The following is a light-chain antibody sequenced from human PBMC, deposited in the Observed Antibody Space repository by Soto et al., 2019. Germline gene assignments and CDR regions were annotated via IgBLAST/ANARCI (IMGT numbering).Light chain of an antibody. J-gene: IGLJ1*01. Sequence: QSVLTQPPSASGTPGQRVTISCSGSSSNIGSNIVNWYQQLPGTAPKLLIHNNIQRPSGVPVRFSGSKSGTSASLAISGLQSDDEADYYCATWDDSLNGPLFGTGTKLTVL. CDR2: NNI. CDR1: SSNIGSNI. CDR3: ATWDDSLNGPL. V-gene: IGLV1-44*01.